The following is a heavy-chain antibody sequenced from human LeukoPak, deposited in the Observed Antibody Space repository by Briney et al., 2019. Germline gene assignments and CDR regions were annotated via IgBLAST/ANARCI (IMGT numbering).Heavy chain of an antibody. CDR2: IWYDGSTK. CDR1: GFTFNIYG. CDR3: ARDFARDYYGSGTPSWFDP. D-gene: IGHD3-10*01. J-gene: IGHJ5*02. Sequence: GGSLRLSCAASGFTFNIYGMNWVRQAPGKGLEWVAAIWYDGSTKYYADAVKGRFTISRDNSKNTLFLQMNSLRAEDTAVYYCARDFARDYYGSGTPSWFDPWGQGTLVTVSS. V-gene: IGHV3-33*01.